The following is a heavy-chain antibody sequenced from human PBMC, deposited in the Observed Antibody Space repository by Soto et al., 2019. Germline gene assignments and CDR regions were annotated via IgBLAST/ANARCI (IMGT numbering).Heavy chain of an antibody. V-gene: IGHV3-30-3*01. D-gene: IGHD6-19*01. J-gene: IGHJ6*02. CDR1: GFTFSSYA. CDR2: ISYDGSNK. Sequence: GGSLRLSCAASGFTFSSYAMHWVRQAPGKGLEWVAVISYDGSNKYYADSVKGRFTISRDNSKNTLYLQMNSLRAEDTAVYYCARDQGSGWYAVGMDVWGQGTTVTVSS. CDR3: ARDQGSGWYAVGMDV.